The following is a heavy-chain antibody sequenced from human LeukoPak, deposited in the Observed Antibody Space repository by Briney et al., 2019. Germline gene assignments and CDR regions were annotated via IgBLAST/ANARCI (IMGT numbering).Heavy chain of an antibody. D-gene: IGHD6-6*01. V-gene: IGHV3-23*01. CDR1: GFTFSSYG. CDR3: AKEGSSFSVLGY. Sequence: PGRSMRLSCAASGFTFSSYGMHWVRQAPGKGLEWVSAISGSGDNTYYADSVKGRFTISRDHSKNTLYLQMNSLRAEDTAVYYCAKEGSSFSVLGYWGQGTLVTVSS. J-gene: IGHJ4*02. CDR2: ISGSGDNT.